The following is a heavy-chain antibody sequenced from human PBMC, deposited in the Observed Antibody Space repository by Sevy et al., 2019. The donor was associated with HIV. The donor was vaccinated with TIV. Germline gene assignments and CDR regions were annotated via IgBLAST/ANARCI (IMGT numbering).Heavy chain of an antibody. J-gene: IGHJ4*02. Sequence: ASVKVSCKVSGYTLIEFSMHWVRQAPGKGLEWMGGFDPEDGETIYAQRFQGRVTMTEDTSTDTAYMELSSLRSEDTDVYYWATGVPGEYVYGSSCYGDYFAYWGQGTLVTVSS. D-gene: IGHD2-15*01. CDR3: ATGVPGEYVYGSSCYGDYFAY. V-gene: IGHV1-24*01. CDR1: GYTLIEFS. CDR2: FDPEDGET.